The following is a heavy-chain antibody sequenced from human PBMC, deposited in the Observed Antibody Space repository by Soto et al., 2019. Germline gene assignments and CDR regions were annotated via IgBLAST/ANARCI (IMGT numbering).Heavy chain of an antibody. J-gene: IGHJ4*02. D-gene: IGHD4-17*01. Sequence: SETLSLTCTVSGGSISSSSYYWGWIRQPPGKGLEWIGSIYYSGSTYYNPSLKSRVTISVDTSKNQFSLKLSSVTAADTAVYYCARHNYGDSPFDYWGQGTLVTVSS. CDR2: IYYSGST. CDR3: ARHNYGDSPFDY. V-gene: IGHV4-39*01. CDR1: GGSISSSSYY.